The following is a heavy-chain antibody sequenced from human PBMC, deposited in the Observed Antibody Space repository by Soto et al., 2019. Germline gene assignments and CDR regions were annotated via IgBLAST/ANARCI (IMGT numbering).Heavy chain of an antibody. V-gene: IGHV3-23*01. CDR2: ISGSGGST. Sequence: GSLRLSCAASGFTFSSYAMSWVRQAPGKGLEWVSGISGSGGSTHYADSVKGRFTISRDNSKKTLYLQMNSLRAEDTAVYYCAKDYYDSSGYYPPIDYWGQGTLVTVSS. J-gene: IGHJ4*02. CDR1: GFTFSSYA. D-gene: IGHD3-22*01. CDR3: AKDYYDSSGYYPPIDY.